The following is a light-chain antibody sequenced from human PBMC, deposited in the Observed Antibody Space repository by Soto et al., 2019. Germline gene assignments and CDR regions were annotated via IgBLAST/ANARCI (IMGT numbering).Light chain of an antibody. CDR3: QEAHGFPWM. CDR2: ATS. V-gene: IGKV1-12*02. J-gene: IGKJ1*01. Sequence: IQLTQSPSSVSASVGDRVTISCRASQDISNGLAWYQQKPGKAPKPLLYATSSLQSGVPSRFSGSRSGTSFTFTISSLQAEDFATYYCQEAHGFPWMFGQGTRV. CDR1: QDISNG.